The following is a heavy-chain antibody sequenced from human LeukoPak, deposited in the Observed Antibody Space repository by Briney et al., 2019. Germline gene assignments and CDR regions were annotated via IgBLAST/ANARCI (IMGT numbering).Heavy chain of an antibody. CDR3: AREGYDSSGYYYEAWFDP. J-gene: IGHJ5*02. Sequence: PGGSLRLSCAASGFTFSSYSMNWVRQAPGKGLEWVSSISSSSSYIYYADSVKGRFTISRDNAKNSLYLQMNSLRAEDTAVYYCAREGYDSSGYYYEAWFDPWGQGTLVTVSS. CDR1: GFTFSSYS. CDR2: ISSSSSYI. D-gene: IGHD3-22*01. V-gene: IGHV3-21*01.